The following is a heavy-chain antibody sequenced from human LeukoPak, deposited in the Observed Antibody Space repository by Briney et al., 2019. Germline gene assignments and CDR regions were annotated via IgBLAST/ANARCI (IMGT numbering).Heavy chain of an antibody. V-gene: IGHV3-7*01. J-gene: IGHJ5*02. D-gene: IGHD3-16*02. Sequence: PGGSLRLSCAASGFAFNTYWMTWVRQAPGKGLEWVANIKQDGSVEYFVDSMEGRITFSRDNANNSVYLQMNSLRGEDTAVYYCARHARYKFDLWGQGTLVTVSS. CDR3: ARHARYKFDL. CDR1: GFAFNTYW. CDR2: IKQDGSVE.